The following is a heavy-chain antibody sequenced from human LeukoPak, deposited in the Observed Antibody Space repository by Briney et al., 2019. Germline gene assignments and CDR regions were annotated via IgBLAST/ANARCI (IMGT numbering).Heavy chain of an antibody. J-gene: IGHJ4*02. V-gene: IGHV4-59*08. D-gene: IGHD6-19*01. CDR3: AISPPGYSSGWYVEY. CDR2: IYSSGST. Sequence: PSETLSLTCTVSGGSLSNYYWSWLRQPPGKGLEWIGYIYSSGSTNYNPSLESRVTISEDTSNNHVSLKLSSVTAADTAVYYCAISPPGYSSGWYVEYWGQGNLVTVSS. CDR1: GGSLSNYY.